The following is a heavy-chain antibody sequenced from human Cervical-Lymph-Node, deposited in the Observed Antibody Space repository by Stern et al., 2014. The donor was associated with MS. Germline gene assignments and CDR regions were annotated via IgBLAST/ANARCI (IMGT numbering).Heavy chain of an antibody. CDR2: INPSGGST. CDR3: AREVAGHRLGMMDV. Sequence: VQLVATGAEVKPPGASVKLSCKASGYTFTSYYMHWVRQAPGQGLEWMGIINPSGGSTSYAQNFQGRVTVTRDTSTSTVYMELSSLRSEDTAVYYCAREVAGHRLGMMDVWGQGTSVTVSS. D-gene: IGHD6-19*01. CDR1: GYTFTSYY. J-gene: IGHJ6*02. V-gene: IGHV1-46*01.